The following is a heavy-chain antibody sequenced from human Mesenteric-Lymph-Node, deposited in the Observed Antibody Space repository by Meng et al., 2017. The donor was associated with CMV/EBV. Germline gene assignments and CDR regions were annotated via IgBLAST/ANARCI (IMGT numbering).Heavy chain of an antibody. D-gene: IGHD3-16*01. CDR2: IRDDGNKK. CDR1: GFTFRSYG. V-gene: IGHV3-30*02. CDR3: AKRPLTDYYYYGMDV. J-gene: IGHJ6*02. Sequence: GGSLRLSCAASGFTFRSYGMHWVRQVPGKGLEWVAFIRDDGNKKDYADSVKGRFTISRDNSRNMMYLQMNSPRPEDTAVYYCAKRPLTDYYYYGMDVCGQGTTVTVSS.